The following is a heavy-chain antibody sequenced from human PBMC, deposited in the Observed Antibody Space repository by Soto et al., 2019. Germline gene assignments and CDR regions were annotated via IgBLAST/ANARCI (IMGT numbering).Heavy chain of an antibody. D-gene: IGHD3-16*02. J-gene: IGHJ4*02. CDR1: GFTFSSYG. V-gene: IGHV3-30*18. CDR3: AKDAPLRLGELSSCPDY. CDR2: ISYDGSNK. Sequence: QVQLVESGGGVVQPGRSLRLSCAASGFTFSSYGMHWVRQAPGKGLEGVAVISYDGSNKYYADSVKGRFTISRDNSKNTLYLQMNSLRAEDTAVYYCAKDAPLRLGELSSCPDYWGQGTLVTVSS.